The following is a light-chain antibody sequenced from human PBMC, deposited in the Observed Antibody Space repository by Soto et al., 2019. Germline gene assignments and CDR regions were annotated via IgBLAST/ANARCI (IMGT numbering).Light chain of an antibody. V-gene: IGLV2-23*01. Sequence: QSVLTQPASVSGSPGQSITISCTGTSSDVGSYNLVSWYQQHPGKVPQLMIYEGTKRPSGVSNRFSGSKSGNTASLTISGLQAADEADYYCCSYARGSTYVFGTGTKVTVL. J-gene: IGLJ1*01. CDR2: EGT. CDR3: CSYARGSTYV. CDR1: SSDVGSYNL.